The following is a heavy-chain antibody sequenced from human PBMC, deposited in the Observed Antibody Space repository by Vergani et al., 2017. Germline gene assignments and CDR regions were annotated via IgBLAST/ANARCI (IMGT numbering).Heavy chain of an antibody. CDR1: GGTFSSFT. CDR3: ARSLISPDANSDYYYGLDV. Sequence: QVQLVQSGAEVKRPGSAVKVFCKASGGTFSSFTISWVRQAPGQGLEWMGGIIPMFRTPTYAQKFQGRVTISADESTTTAFMAMSSVRSDDTAVYYCARSLISPDANSDYYYGLDVWGQGTTVTVYS. D-gene: IGHD4/OR15-4a*01. V-gene: IGHV1-69*12. CDR2: IIPMFRTP. J-gene: IGHJ6*02.